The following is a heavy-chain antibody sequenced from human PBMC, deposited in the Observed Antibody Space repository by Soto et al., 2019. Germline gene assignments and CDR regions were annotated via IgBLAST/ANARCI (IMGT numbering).Heavy chain of an antibody. CDR2: ISYDGSNK. V-gene: IGHV3-30-3*01. CDR1: GFTFSSYA. CDR3: ARGLLGYCSSTSCYLVSYFDY. J-gene: IGHJ4*02. D-gene: IGHD2-2*01. Sequence: VQLVESGGGLVKPGGSLRLSCAASGFTFSSYAMHWVRQAPGKGLEWVAVISYDGSNKYYADSVKGRFTISRDNSKNTLYLQMNSLRAEDTAVYYCARGLLGYCSSTSCYLVSYFDYWGQGTLVTVSS.